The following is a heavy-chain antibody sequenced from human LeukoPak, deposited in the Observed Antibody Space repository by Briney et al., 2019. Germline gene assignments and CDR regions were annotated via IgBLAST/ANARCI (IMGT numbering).Heavy chain of an antibody. CDR2: IYPADSNT. D-gene: IGHD6-13*01. CDR3: ARPRLAAAGSAFDI. J-gene: IGHJ3*02. V-gene: IGHV5-51*01. CDR1: GYSFTNFC. Sequence: GESLKISCQGYGYSFTNFCIGWVRQMPGKGLEWMGIIYPADSNTIYNPSFQGQVTISADKSFSTAYLQWSNLKASDTAIYYCARPRLAAAGSAFDIWGQGTMVTVSS.